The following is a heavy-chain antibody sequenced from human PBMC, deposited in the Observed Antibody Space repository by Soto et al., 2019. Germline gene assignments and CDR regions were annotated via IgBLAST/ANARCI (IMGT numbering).Heavy chain of an antibody. J-gene: IGHJ4*02. CDR2: IYQSGTT. V-gene: IGHV4-39*07. CDR1: GGSISSSSYY. CDR3: ARDSSGRHDY. Sequence: PSETLSLTCTVSGGSISSSSYYWGWIRQPPGKGLEWIGYIYQSGTTNYNASLKSRVTISIDTSKNQFFLKLNSVTAADTAVYYCARDSSGRHDYWGQGTLVTVSS. D-gene: IGHD3-22*01.